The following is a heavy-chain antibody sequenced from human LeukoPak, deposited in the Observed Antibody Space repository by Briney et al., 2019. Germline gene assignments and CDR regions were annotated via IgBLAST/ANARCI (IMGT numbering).Heavy chain of an antibody. V-gene: IGHV3-7*04. CDR1: GFTVSSYW. CDR3: ARYYDGSGNSDAFDI. J-gene: IGHJ3*02. CDR2: IGQDGSQK. D-gene: IGHD3-22*01. Sequence: PGGSLRLSCAVPGFTVSSYWMSWVRQAPGKGLEWVANIGQDGSQKYYLDSVKGRFTISRDDGENSLYLQTNSLRAEDTAVYYCARYYDGSGNSDAFDIWGQGTMVTVSS.